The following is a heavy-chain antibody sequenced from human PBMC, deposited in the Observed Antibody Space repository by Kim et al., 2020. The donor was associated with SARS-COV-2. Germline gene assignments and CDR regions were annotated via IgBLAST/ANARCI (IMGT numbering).Heavy chain of an antibody. V-gene: IGHV1-69*13. CDR3: ARGGWSSVPYKYYYSAMDV. Sequence: SVKVSRKASGGTFSHYAISWVRQAPGQGLEWMGGIIPIFSTTNYAQKFQGRVTITADESTSTAYMELSSLRSGDTAIYYCARGGWSSVPYKYYYSAMDVWGRGTTVTVSS. CDR2: IIPIFSTT. CDR1: GGTFSHYA. D-gene: IGHD3-10*01. J-gene: IGHJ6*02.